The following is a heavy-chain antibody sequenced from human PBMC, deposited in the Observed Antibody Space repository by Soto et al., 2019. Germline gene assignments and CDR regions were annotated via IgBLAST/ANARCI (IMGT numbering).Heavy chain of an antibody. Sequence: QVHLQESGPGLVKPSQTLSLTCTVSGGSISSDSYYWSWIRQHPGKGLEWVGYIYHGETIYYNPSLKSRVTISIDTSKNQFSLRLSSVTAADTAVYYCARVPGLLTTFIDYACWGQGTLVTVSS. J-gene: IGHJ4*02. CDR2: IYHGETI. D-gene: IGHD4-17*01. CDR1: GGSISSDSYY. CDR3: ARVPGLLTTFIDYAC. V-gene: IGHV4-31*03.